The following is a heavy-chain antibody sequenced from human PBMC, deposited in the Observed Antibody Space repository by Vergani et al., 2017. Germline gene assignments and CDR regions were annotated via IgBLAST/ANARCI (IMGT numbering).Heavy chain of an antibody. CDR1: GGTFSSYT. D-gene: IGHD5-18*01. CDR3: ASTHESGYSYSWYNWFDP. V-gene: IGHV1-69*02. CDR2: IISILGIA. Sequence: QVQLVQSGAEVKKPGSSVKVSCKASGGTFSSYTISWVRQAPGQGLEWMGRIISILGIANYAQKFQGRVTITADKSTSTAYMELSSLRSEDTAVYYCASTHESGYSYSWYNWFDPWDQGTLVTVSS. J-gene: IGHJ5*02.